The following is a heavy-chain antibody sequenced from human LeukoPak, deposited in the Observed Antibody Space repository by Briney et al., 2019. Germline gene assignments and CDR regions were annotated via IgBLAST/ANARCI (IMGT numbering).Heavy chain of an antibody. V-gene: IGHV1-18*01. Sequence: ASVKISCKASGYTFTSYSISWVRQAPGQGLEWMGWISAYNGNTIYAQKVKGRVTMTTDTSTSTAYMELRSLKSDDTAVYYCARASYCSGGSCYSDYWGQGTLVTVSS. J-gene: IGHJ4*02. CDR3: ARASYCSGGSCYSDY. CDR2: ISAYNGNT. CDR1: GYTFTSYS. D-gene: IGHD2-15*01.